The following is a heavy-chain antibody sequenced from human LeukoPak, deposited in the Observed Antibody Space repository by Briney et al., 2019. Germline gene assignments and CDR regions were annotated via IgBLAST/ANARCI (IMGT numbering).Heavy chain of an antibody. D-gene: IGHD6-19*01. J-gene: IGHJ5*02. V-gene: IGHV4-34*01. CDR3: ARSIAVGDTGFDP. Sequence: SETLSLTCAVYGGSFSGYYWSWIRQPPGKGLEWIGEINHSGSTNYNPSLKSRVTISVDTSKNQFSPKLSSVTAADTAVYYCARSIAVGDTGFDPWGQGTLVTVSS. CDR1: GGSFSGYY. CDR2: INHSGST.